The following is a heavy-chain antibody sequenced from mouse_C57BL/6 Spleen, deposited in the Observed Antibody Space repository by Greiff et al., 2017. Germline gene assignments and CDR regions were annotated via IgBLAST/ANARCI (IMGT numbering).Heavy chain of an antibody. CDR2: IYPGSGST. Sequence: VQLQQPGAELVKPGASVKMSCKASGYTFTSYWITWVKQTPGQGLEWIGDIYPGSGSTNYNEKFKSKTTLTVDTSSSTAYMQLSSLTSEDSAVYYCARREGYDPEYWGQGTTLTVSS. D-gene: IGHD2-2*01. J-gene: IGHJ2*01. V-gene: IGHV1-55*01. CDR3: ARREGYDPEY. CDR1: GYTFTSYW.